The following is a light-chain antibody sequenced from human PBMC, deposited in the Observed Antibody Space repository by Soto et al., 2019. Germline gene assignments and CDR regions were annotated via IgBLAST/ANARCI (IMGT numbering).Light chain of an antibody. Sequence: QSVLTQPASVSGSPGQSITIYCTGTSSDVGGYNYLSWYQQKAGKAPKVMIYEVSNRPSGVSNRFSGSKSGNTASLTISGLQAEDEADYYCSSYTTSGTPVFGGGTKLTVL. V-gene: IGLV2-14*01. J-gene: IGLJ3*02. CDR3: SSYTTSGTPV. CDR1: SSDVGGYNY. CDR2: EVS.